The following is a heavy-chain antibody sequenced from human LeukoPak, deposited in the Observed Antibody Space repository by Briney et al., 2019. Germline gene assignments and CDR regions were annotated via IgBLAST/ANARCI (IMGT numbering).Heavy chain of an antibody. J-gene: IGHJ3*02. CDR3: ATGLYGDYEDAFDI. CDR2: IYHSGST. CDR1: GYSISSGYY. V-gene: IGHV4-38-2*02. Sequence: SETLSLTCTVSGYSISSGYYWGWIRQPPGKGLEWIGSIYHSGSTYYNPSLKSRVTISVDTSKNQFSLKLSSVTAADTAVYYCATGLYGDYEDAFDIWGQGTMVTVSS. D-gene: IGHD4-17*01.